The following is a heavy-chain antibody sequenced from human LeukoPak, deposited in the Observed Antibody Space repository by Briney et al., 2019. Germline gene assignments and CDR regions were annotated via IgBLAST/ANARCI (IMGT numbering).Heavy chain of an antibody. D-gene: IGHD5-12*01. CDR1: GFTFSSYG. CDR2: IWYDGSNK. J-gene: IGHJ4*02. Sequence: GRSLRLSCAASGFTFSSYGMHWVRQAPGKGLEWVAVIWYDGSNKYYADSVKGRFTISRDNSKNTLYLQMNSLRAEDTAVYYCARDGSFGIQRGYSGYDVGDYWGQGTLVTVSS. V-gene: IGHV3-33*01. CDR3: ARDGSFGIQRGYSGYDVGDY.